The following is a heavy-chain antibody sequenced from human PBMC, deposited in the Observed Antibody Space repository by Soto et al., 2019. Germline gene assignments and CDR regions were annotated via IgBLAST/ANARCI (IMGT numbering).Heavy chain of an antibody. CDR3: ARERLPNQYYYYYYGMDV. D-gene: IGHD4-17*01. J-gene: IGHJ6*02. Sequence: QVQLVQSGAAVKKPGSSVKVSCKASGGTFSSYAISWVRQAPGQGLEWMGGIIPIFGTANYAQKFQGRVTITADESTSTAYMELSSLRSEDTAVYYCARERLPNQYYYYYYGMDVWGQGTTVTVSS. V-gene: IGHV1-69*12. CDR1: GGTFSSYA. CDR2: IIPIFGTA.